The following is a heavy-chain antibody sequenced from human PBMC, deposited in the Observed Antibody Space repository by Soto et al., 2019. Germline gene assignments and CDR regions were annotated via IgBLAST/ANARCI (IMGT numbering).Heavy chain of an antibody. CDR1: GFTITRYS. V-gene: IGHV3-53*01. J-gene: IGHJ3*01. CDR2: ICAGGGT. CDR3: ARDWQYCSGGSCYSGAFDL. D-gene: IGHD2-15*01. Sequence: EVQLVESGGGVIQRGGSLRLSCAASGFTITRYSMSWVRQVPGKGLEWVSVICAGGGTYLADSVKGRFTISRDNSKNTLYLQMNSLRAEDTAVYFCARDWQYCSGGSCYSGAFDLWGQGTMVTVSS.